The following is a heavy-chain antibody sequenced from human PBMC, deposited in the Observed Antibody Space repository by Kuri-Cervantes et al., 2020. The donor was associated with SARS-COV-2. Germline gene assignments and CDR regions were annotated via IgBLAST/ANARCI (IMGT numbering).Heavy chain of an antibody. Sequence: GESLKISCAASGFPFDNYAMTWVRQAPGKGLEWVSAISGSGGSTYYADSVKGRFTISRDNSKNTLYLQMNSLRAEDTAVYYCAKDKWVTTKFVCAFDIWGQGTMVTVSS. CDR3: AKDKWVTTKFVCAFDI. J-gene: IGHJ3*02. CDR2: ISGSGGST. CDR1: GFPFDNYA. V-gene: IGHV3-23*01. D-gene: IGHD4-17*01.